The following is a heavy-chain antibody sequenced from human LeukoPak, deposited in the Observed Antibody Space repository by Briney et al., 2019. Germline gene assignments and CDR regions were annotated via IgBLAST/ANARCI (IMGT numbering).Heavy chain of an antibody. CDR3: AKGRASGSGSYSYRGFDY. D-gene: IGHD6-19*01. J-gene: IGHJ4*02. CDR2: ISGSGDYT. V-gene: IGHV3-23*01. CDR1: GFTLYHYG. Sequence: GGSLRLSCAASGFTLYHYGMSWVRQAPGRGLEWVSAISGSGDYTNYADSVKGRFTISRDNSKNTLYLQMNSLRAEDTAVYYCAKGRASGSGSYSYRGFDYWGQGTLVTVSP.